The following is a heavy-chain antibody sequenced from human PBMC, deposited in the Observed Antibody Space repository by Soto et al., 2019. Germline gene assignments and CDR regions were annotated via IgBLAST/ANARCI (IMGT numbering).Heavy chain of an antibody. CDR3: ARDLRYSRLPGMDV. D-gene: IGHD2-21*01. J-gene: IGHJ6*02. V-gene: IGHV3-48*03. CDR1: GFSFSYYE. CDR2: INSGGSIT. Sequence: LRLSCAASGFSFSYYEMNWVRQAPGKGLEWISYINSGGSITYYADSAKGRFTISRDNAKNTLYLQMNSLRSEDTAVYYCARDLRYSRLPGMDVWGQGTTVTVSS.